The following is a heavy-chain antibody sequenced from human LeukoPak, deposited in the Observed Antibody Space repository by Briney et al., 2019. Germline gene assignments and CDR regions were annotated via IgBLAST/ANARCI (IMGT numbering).Heavy chain of an antibody. CDR1: GFTSSSYG. D-gene: IGHD3-3*01. J-gene: IGHJ4*02. Sequence: GRSLRLSCAASGFTSSSYGMHWVRQAPGKGLEWVAVIWYDGSNKYYADSVKGRFTISRDNSKNTLYLQMNSLRAEDTAVYYCARESYDFWSGYYGATSYWGQGTLVTVSS. V-gene: IGHV3-33*01. CDR2: IWYDGSNK. CDR3: ARESYDFWSGYYGATSY.